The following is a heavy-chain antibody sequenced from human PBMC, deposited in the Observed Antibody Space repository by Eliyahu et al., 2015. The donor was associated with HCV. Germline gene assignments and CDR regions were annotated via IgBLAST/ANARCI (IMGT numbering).Heavy chain of an antibody. V-gene: IGHV3-33*01. D-gene: IGHD3-3*01. CDR3: AVTPDFWSGYYDDYGMDV. CDR1: GFTFSSYG. Sequence: QVQLVESGGGVVQPGTSLRLSCAASGFTFSSYGMYWXRQAPGKGLEWGXLIWYDXSSKYXADSVKGRFTISRDNSQNTLDLQMTSLRAEDTAVYYCAVTPDFWSGYYDDYGMDVWGQGTTVXXSS. J-gene: IGHJ6*02. CDR2: IWYDXSSK.